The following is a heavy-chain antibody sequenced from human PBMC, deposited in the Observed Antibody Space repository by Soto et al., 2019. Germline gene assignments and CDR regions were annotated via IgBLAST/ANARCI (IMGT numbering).Heavy chain of an antibody. J-gene: IGHJ6*02. Sequence: PGGSLRLSCAASGFTFSSYVMHWVRQAPGKGLEWVAVISYDGSNKYYADSVNGRFTISRDNSKNTLYLQMNSLRAEDTAVYYCAKDKQRASSGPTGMDVWGQGTTVTVSS. D-gene: IGHD3-22*01. V-gene: IGHV3-30*18. CDR2: ISYDGSNK. CDR3: AKDKQRASSGPTGMDV. CDR1: GFTFSSYV.